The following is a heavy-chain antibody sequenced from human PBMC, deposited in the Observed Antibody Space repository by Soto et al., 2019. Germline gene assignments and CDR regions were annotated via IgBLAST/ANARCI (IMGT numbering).Heavy chain of an antibody. CDR3: ARTTSSRGAYFDY. V-gene: IGHV4-59*01. J-gene: IGHJ4*02. Sequence: PSETLSLTCTVSGGSISSYYWSWIRQPPGKGLEWIGYIYYSGSTNYNPSLKSRVTISVDTSKNQFSLELSSVTAADTTVYYCARTTSSRGAYFDYWGQGTLVTVSS. CDR2: IYYSGST. D-gene: IGHD4-4*01. CDR1: GGSISSYY.